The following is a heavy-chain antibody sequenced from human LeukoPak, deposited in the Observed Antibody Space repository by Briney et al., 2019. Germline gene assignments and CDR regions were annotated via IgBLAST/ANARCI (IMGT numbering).Heavy chain of an antibody. CDR2: IYHSGST. CDR3: ASGNWFDP. V-gene: IGHV4-38-2*02. J-gene: IGHJ5*02. CDR1: GYSISSGYY. Sequence: SETLSLTCTVSGYSISSGYYWGWIRQPPGKGLEWIGSIYHSGSTYYNPSLKSRVTISGDTSKNQFSLKLSSVTAADTAVYYCASGNWFDPWGQGTLVTVSS.